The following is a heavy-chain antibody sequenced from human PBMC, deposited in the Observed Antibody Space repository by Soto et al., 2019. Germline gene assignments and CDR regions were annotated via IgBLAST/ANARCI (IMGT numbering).Heavy chain of an antibody. CDR1: GYTFTSYG. CDR3: ERGYCSGGSLYSNYYSYMAV. V-gene: IGHV1-18*01. J-gene: IGHJ6*03. Sequence: QVQLVQSGAEVKKPGASVKVSCKASGYTFTSYGISWVRQAPGQGLEWMGWISAYNGNTNYAQKSKGRLTMTTDTSTSTAYMELRSLRTDDTAVYYCERGYCSGGSLYSNYYSYMAVWGKGNTVTVSS. CDR2: ISAYNGNT. D-gene: IGHD2-15*01.